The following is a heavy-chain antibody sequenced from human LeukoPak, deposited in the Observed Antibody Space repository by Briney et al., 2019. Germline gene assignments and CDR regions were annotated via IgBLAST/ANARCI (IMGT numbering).Heavy chain of an antibody. V-gene: IGHV3-7*01. CDR1: GFTFSSYW. CDR3: AELGITMIGGV. J-gene: IGHJ6*04. CDR2: IKQDGTEK. Sequence: GGSLRLSCAASGFTFSSYWMTWVRQAPGKGLEWVANIKQDGTEKYYVDSVKGRFTISRDNAKNSLYLQMNSLRAEDTAVYYCAELGITMIGGVWGKGTTVTISS. D-gene: IGHD3-10*02.